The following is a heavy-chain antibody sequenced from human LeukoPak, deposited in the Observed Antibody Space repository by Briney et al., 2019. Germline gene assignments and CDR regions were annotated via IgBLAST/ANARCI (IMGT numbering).Heavy chain of an antibody. CDR3: ARDRAVSWFDS. D-gene: IGHD3-10*01. CDR1: GLTFSSHG. Sequence: GGSLRLSCAASGLTFSSHGFHWGRQAPGKGLEWVTFISLDGSKTSYADSVKGRFTFSRDDSKNTLYLEMNSLRAEDTAVYYCARDRAVSWFDSWGLGTLVTVSS. V-gene: IGHV3-33*05. CDR2: ISLDGSKT. J-gene: IGHJ5*01.